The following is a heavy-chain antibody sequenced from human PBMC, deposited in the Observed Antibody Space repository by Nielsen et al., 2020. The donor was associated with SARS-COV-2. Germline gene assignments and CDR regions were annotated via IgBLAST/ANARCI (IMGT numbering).Heavy chain of an antibody. CDR1: GFPFSDFY. Sequence: GGSLRLSCAASGFPFSDFYMNWVRQAPGKGLEWVSVIYSGGNTYYAESVKGRFTISRDDSKNMLYLDMSGLRAEDTAVYYCARATGHFDAFDIWGQGTMVTVSS. J-gene: IGHJ3*02. V-gene: IGHV3-53*01. D-gene: IGHD2-8*02. CDR2: IYSGGNT. CDR3: ARATGHFDAFDI.